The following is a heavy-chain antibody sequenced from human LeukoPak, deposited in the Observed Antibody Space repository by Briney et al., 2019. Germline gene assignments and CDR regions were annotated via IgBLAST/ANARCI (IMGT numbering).Heavy chain of an antibody. D-gene: IGHD5-12*01. CDR2: IYSDDVK. V-gene: IGHV2-5*02. J-gene: IGHJ4*02. CDR1: GFSLSTRAVG. Sequence: SGPTLVKPTQTLTLTCSFSGFSLSTRAVGVGWIRQPPGKALEWLALIYSDDVKRYSPSLKNRLTITKDTSKNQVVLTMTIMDPVDTATYYCAHRYSGYDCFDYWGQGALVTVSS. CDR3: AHRYSGYDCFDY.